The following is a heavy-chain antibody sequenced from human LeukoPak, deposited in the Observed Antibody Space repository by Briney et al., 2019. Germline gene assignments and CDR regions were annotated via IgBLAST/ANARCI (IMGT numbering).Heavy chain of an antibody. CDR1: GFTFSNYG. Sequence: QPGGSLRLSCSASGFTFSNYGIHWVRQAPGKGLEWVIVVSRDGGTKYYSDSVKGRFTISRDNSKNTLYLQMNSLRAEDTAVYYCAKGGAIMATIPYYFDYWGQGTLVTVSS. V-gene: IGHV3-30*18. D-gene: IGHD5-24*01. J-gene: IGHJ4*02. CDR3: AKGGAIMATIPYYFDY. CDR2: VSRDGGTK.